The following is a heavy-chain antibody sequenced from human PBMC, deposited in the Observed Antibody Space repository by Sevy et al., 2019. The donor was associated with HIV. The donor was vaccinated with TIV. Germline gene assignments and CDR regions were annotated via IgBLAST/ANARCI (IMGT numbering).Heavy chain of an antibody. CDR1: GFTFSTYG. D-gene: IGHD4-17*01. J-gene: IGHJ4*02. V-gene: IGHV3-33*01. Sequence: GGSLRLSCAASGFTFSTYGMHWVRQAPGKGLEWVALIWFDGSNTYYADSVKGRFTISSDIAKNTLHLQMNSLRAEDTAVYYCARDMEFYDYGDYGPAFMPDYWGQGTLVTVSS. CDR2: IWFDGSNT. CDR3: ARDMEFYDYGDYGPAFMPDY.